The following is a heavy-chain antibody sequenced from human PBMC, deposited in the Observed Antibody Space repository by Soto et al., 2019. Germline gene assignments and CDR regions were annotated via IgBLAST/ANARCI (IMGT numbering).Heavy chain of an antibody. CDR1: GFTFSSYG. Sequence: QVQLVESGGGVVQPGRSLRLSCAASGFTFSSYGMHWVRQAPGKGLEWVAVIWYDGSNKYYADSVKGRFTISRDNSKNTLYLHMNSLRAEDTAVYYCARDPRGFGHFDYWGQGTLVTVSS. CDR2: IWYDGSNK. V-gene: IGHV3-33*01. D-gene: IGHD3-10*01. J-gene: IGHJ4*02. CDR3: ARDPRGFGHFDY.